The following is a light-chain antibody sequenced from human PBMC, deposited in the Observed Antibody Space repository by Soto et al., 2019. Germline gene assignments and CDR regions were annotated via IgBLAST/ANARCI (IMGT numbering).Light chain of an antibody. V-gene: IGKV3-15*01. CDR3: QQYNNWPPIT. CDR1: QYVNIY. J-gene: IGKJ5*01. Sequence: EIVLTQSPATVSLSPGERVTLSCRASQYVNIYLAWYQQKPGQAPRLLIYDASTRATVIPARFSGSGSGTEFTLTISSLQSEDFAVYYCQQYNNWPPITFGQGTRLEIK. CDR2: DAS.